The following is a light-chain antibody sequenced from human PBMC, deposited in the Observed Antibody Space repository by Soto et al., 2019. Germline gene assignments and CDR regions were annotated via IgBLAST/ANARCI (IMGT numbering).Light chain of an antibody. J-gene: IGKJ4*01. CDR1: QSVSSY. CDR3: QQRSNWPTLT. V-gene: IGKV3-11*01. Sequence: EIVLTQSPATLSLSPGERATLSCRASQSVSSYLAWYQQKPGQAPRLLIYDASNRATGIPARFSGSGSGTDFTLTIRSLEPEDFAVYYCQQRSNWPTLTLGGGTKVDIK. CDR2: DAS.